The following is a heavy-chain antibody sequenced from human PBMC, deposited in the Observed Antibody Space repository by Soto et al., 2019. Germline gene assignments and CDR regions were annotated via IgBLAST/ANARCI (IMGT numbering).Heavy chain of an antibody. CDR2: IKQDGNDL. J-gene: IGHJ6*02. D-gene: IGHD3-22*01. CDR1: GFTLSSYW. Sequence: GGSLRLSCAASGFTLSSYWTNWVRQAPEKGLEWVANIKQDGNDLYFVDSVKGRFTISRDNAKNSLYLHMSSLRAEDTGVYYCARCDSSGYYYCRPIPTYYYYGMDVWGQGTRVTVSS. CDR3: ARCDSSGYYYCRPIPTYYYYGMDV. V-gene: IGHV3-7*01.